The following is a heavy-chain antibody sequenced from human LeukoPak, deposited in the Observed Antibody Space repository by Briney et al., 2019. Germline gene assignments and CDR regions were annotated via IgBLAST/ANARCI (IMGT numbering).Heavy chain of an antibody. D-gene: IGHD3-10*01. CDR1: GFTFSSYA. V-gene: IGHV3-23*01. CDR3: AKYGSGSLGMDV. CDR2: ISGSGGST. J-gene: IGHJ6*02. Sequence: GGSLRLSCAASGFTFSSYAMSWVRQAPGKGLEWVSAISGSGGSTYYADSVKGRFTISRDNSKNTLYLQMSRLRAEDTAVYYCAKYGSGSLGMDVWGQGSTVTGSS.